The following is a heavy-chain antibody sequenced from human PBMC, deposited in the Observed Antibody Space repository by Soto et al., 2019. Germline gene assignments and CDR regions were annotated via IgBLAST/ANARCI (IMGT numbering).Heavy chain of an antibody. V-gene: IGHV4-31*03. CDR1: GGSISSGGYY. Sequence: QVQLQESGPGLVKPSQTLSLTCTVSGGSISSGGYYWSWIRQHPGKGLEWIGYIYYSGSTYYNPSLKTRVTISVDTSKHQFSLKLSCVTAADTAVYYCARDVKRGFDPWGQGTLVTVSS. CDR2: IYYSGST. CDR3: ARDVKRGFDP. J-gene: IGHJ5*02.